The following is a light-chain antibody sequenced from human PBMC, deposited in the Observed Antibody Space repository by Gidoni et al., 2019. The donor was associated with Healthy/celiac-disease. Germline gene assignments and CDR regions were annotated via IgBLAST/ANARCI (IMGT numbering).Light chain of an antibody. CDR3: SSYTSSSWV. Sequence: QSALTQPASVSGSPGQSITISCTGTSSDVGVYNYVSWYQQHPGKAPKLMIYEVSNRPSGVSNRFSGSKSGNTASLTISGLQAEDEADYYCSSYTSSSWVFGGGTKLTVL. J-gene: IGLJ3*02. CDR1: SSDVGVYNY. CDR2: EVS. V-gene: IGLV2-14*01.